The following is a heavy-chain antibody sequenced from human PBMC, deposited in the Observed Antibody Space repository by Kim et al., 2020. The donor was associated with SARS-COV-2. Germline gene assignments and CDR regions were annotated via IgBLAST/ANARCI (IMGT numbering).Heavy chain of an antibody. CDR1: GGSISSYY. CDR3: ARPHYYDSSGYGAFDI. CDR2: IYYSGST. D-gene: IGHD3-22*01. Sequence: SETLSLTCTVSGGSISSYYWSWIRQPPGKGLEWIGYIYYSGSTNYNPSLKSRVTISVDTSKNQFSLKLSSVTAADTAVYYCARPHYYDSSGYGAFDIWGQGTMVTVSS. V-gene: IGHV4-59*08. J-gene: IGHJ3*02.